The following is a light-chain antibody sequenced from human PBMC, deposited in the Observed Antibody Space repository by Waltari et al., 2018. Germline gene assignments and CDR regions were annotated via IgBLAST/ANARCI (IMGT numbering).Light chain of an antibody. CDR1: YSNIGNNI. V-gene: IGLV1-44*01. CDR2: RND. Sequence: QSVLTQPPSASGTPGQRGPISCSGTYSNIGNNIVNWYQQLPGKAPKLLIYRNDRRPSGVPVRFSGSKSGSSASLDIDGLHSEDEADYYCASWDDSLNGHWVFGGGTKVTVL. J-gene: IGLJ2*01. CDR3: ASWDDSLNGHWV.